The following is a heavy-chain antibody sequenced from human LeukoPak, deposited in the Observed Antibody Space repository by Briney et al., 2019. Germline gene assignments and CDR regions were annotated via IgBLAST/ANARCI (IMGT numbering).Heavy chain of an antibody. CDR2: IYNSAST. D-gene: IGHD3-3*01. Sequence: SETLSLTCTVSGDSISSTTYFWDWIRQPPGKGLEWIGNIYNSASTHYNPSLKSRVTISVDTSKNHLSLRLSSVTAADTAIYYCGRYDHPVITPIDSWGQGTLVTVSS. CDR1: GDSISSTTYF. CDR3: GRYDHPVITPIDS. V-gene: IGHV4-39*02. J-gene: IGHJ4*02.